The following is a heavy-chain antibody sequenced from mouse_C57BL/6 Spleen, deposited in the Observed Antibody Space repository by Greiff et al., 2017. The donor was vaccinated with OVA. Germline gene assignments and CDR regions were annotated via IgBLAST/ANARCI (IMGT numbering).Heavy chain of an antibody. CDR1: GYTFTSSW. D-gene: IGHD2-3*01. Sequence: QVQLQQPGAELVKPGASVKLSCKASGYTFTSSWMHWVKQRPGRGLEWIGRIDPNSGGTKYNEKFKSKATLTVDKPSSTAYMQLSSLTSEDSAVYYCASDGYSGSPYWYFDVWGTGTTVTVSS. CDR3: ASDGYSGSPYWYFDV. J-gene: IGHJ1*03. CDR2: IDPNSGGT. V-gene: IGHV1-72*01.